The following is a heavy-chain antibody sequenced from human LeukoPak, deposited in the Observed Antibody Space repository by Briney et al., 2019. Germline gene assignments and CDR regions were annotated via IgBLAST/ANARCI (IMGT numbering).Heavy chain of an antibody. J-gene: IGHJ4*02. CDR2: INRDGSSA. V-gene: IGHV3-74*01. D-gene: IGHD3-22*01. CDR3: ARGIITLNY. CDR1: IFTFTSYW. Sequence: PGGSLRLSCAVSIFTFTSYWMHWVRPAPAKGGVWVSRINRDGSSASYADSVKGRFTNSSDNAKNTLHLQMNSLRAEDTAVYYCARGIITLNYWGQGTLVTVSS.